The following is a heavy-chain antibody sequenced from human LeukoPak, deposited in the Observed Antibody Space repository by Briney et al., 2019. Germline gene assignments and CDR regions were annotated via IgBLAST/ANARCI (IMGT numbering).Heavy chain of an antibody. CDR3: ARVLSGSWDWFDP. CDR1: GFTFGSYA. Sequence: QTGGSLRLSCAASGFTFGSYAMSWVRQAPGKGLEWVSAISGGGGSTYYADSVKGRFTISRDNAMNTVYLQMNSLRAEDTAVYYCARVLSGSWDWFDPWGQGTLVTVSS. D-gene: IGHD3-22*01. CDR2: ISGGGGST. V-gene: IGHV3-23*01. J-gene: IGHJ5*02.